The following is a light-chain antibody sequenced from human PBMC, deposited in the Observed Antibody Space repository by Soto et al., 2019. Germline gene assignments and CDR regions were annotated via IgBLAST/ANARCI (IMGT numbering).Light chain of an antibody. CDR1: SSDIGGYPY. CDR2: DVS. Sequence: QSVLTQPRSVSGSPGQSITISCTGTSSDIGGYPYVSWYQHHPGKAPKLMIYDVSKRPSGVPDRFSGSKSGNTASLTISGLQAEDEAAYYCCSYAGSFVFGGGTTLTVL. CDR3: CSYAGSFV. V-gene: IGLV2-11*01. J-gene: IGLJ2*01.